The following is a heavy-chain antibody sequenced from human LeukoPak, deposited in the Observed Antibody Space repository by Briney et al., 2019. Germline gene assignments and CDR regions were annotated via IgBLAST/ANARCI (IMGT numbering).Heavy chain of an antibody. CDR1: GYTFIGYY. CDR2: INANSGGT. CDR3: ARASTRNAFDP. V-gene: IGHV1-2*02. Sequence: ASVKVSCKASGYTFIGYYMHWMRQAPGQGLEWMGWINANSGGTSYAQKFQGRVTMTRDTSISTVYMELTSLRSDDTAVYFCARASTRNAFDPWGQGTLVTVSS. D-gene: IGHD1-1*01. J-gene: IGHJ5*02.